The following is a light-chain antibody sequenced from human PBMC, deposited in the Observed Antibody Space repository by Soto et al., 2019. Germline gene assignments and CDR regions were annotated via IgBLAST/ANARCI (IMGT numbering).Light chain of an antibody. Sequence: EIVLTQSPGTLSLSPGERATLSCRASQSVSSSFLAWYQQQPGQAPRLLIYGASSRATGIPDRFSGSGSGTDFTLTISRLEPEGFAVYYCQQYDSSPWTFGQGTKVESK. CDR2: GAS. V-gene: IGKV3-20*01. CDR3: QQYDSSPWT. J-gene: IGKJ1*01. CDR1: QSVSSSF.